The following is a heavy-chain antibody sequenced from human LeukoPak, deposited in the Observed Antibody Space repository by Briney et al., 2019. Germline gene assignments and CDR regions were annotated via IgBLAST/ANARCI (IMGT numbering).Heavy chain of an antibody. V-gene: IGHV1-18*01. D-gene: IGHD2-2*02. CDR1: GYTFTSYG. Sequence: ASVKVSCKASGYTFTSYGISWVRQAPGQGLEWMGWISAYNGNTNYAQKLQGRVTMTTDTSTSTAYMELRSLRSDDTAVYYCAREAYCSSTSCYSKGMDVWGQGTTVTVSS. J-gene: IGHJ6*02. CDR3: AREAYCSSTSCYSKGMDV. CDR2: ISAYNGNT.